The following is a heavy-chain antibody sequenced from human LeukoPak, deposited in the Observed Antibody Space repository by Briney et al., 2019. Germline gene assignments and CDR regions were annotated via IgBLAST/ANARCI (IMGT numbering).Heavy chain of an antibody. J-gene: IGHJ5*02. D-gene: IGHD1-14*01. CDR1: GGSISSSNW. CDR3: AIGTTSYNWFDP. CDR2: IYHSGST. Sequence: SGTLSLTCAVSGGSISSSNWWSWVRQPPGKGLEWIGEIYHSGSTNYNPSLKSRVTISVDKSKDQFSLTLSSVTAADTAVYYCAIGTTSYNWFDPWGQGTLVTISS. V-gene: IGHV4-4*02.